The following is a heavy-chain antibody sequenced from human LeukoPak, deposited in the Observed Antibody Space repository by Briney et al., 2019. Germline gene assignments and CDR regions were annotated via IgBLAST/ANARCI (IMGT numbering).Heavy chain of an antibody. CDR2: ISSSGGST. CDR3: ARVVVDTAMVFDY. Sequence: PGGSLRLSCAASGFTFGSYAMIWVRQAPGKGLEWVSHISSSGGSTYYADSVKGRFTISRDNAKNTLYLQMNSLRAEDTAVYYCARVVVDTAMVFDYWGQGTLVTVSS. J-gene: IGHJ4*02. CDR1: GFTFGSYA. D-gene: IGHD5-18*01. V-gene: IGHV3-23*01.